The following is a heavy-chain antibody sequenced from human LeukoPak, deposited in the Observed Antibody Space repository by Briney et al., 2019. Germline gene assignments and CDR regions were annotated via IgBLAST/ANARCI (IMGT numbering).Heavy chain of an antibody. J-gene: IGHJ4*02. V-gene: IGHV3-48*02. CDR2: ISSSSSTI. D-gene: IGHD2-2*01. CDR1: GFTFSSYS. Sequence: GGPLRLSCAASGFTFSSYSMNWVRQAPGKGLEWVSYISSSSSTIYYADSVKGRFTISRDNAKNSLYLQMNSLRDEDTAVYYCARGPIDIVVVPAASLFDYWGQGTLVTVSS. CDR3: ARGPIDIVVVPAASLFDY.